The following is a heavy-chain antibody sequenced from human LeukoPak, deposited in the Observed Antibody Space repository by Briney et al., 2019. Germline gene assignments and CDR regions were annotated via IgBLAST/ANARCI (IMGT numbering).Heavy chain of an antibody. D-gene: IGHD6-19*01. V-gene: IGHV3-30*02. CDR2: VRDNGNDK. CDR3: AKAGSGWYAPY. CDR1: GFTFSAYG. Sequence: GGSLRLSCAASGFTFSAYGMQWVRQAPGKGLEWVAFVRDNGNDKYYADFVKGRFTISGDNSKNTVYLQMNTLRAEDTAVYYCAKAGSGWYAPYWGQGTLVTV. J-gene: IGHJ4*02.